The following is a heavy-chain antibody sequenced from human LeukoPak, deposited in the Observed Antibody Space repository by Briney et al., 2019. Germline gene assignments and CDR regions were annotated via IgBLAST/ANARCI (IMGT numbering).Heavy chain of an antibody. CDR2: IYPGDSDT. CDR1: GYSFTNYW. Sequence: GESLKISCKGSGYSFTNYWIGWVRQMPGKGLEWMGIIYPGDSDTRYSPSFQGHVTISADKSISTAYLQWSSLKASDTAIYYCARKGDYHELDYWGQGTLVTVSS. J-gene: IGHJ4*02. D-gene: IGHD4-11*01. V-gene: IGHV5-51*01. CDR3: ARKGDYHELDY.